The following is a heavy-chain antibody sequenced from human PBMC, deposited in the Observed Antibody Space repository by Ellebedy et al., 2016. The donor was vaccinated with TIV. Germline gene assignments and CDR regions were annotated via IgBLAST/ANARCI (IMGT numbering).Heavy chain of an antibody. J-gene: IGHJ4*02. D-gene: IGHD4-17*01. CDR3: ARAPTTMSNHVSFDY. Sequence: GESLKISXQGSGYSFSTYWIAWVRQMPGKGLEWMGVIYPGDYDTRYSPSFRGQVSISVDESISTAYLQWSSLKASDTAMYYCARAPTTMSNHVSFDYWGPGTLVTVSS. CDR2: IYPGDYDT. V-gene: IGHV5-51*01. CDR1: GYSFSTYW.